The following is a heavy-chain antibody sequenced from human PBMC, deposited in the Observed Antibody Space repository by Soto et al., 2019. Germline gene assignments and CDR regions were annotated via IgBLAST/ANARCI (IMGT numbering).Heavy chain of an antibody. CDR3: ATAPPEETRSGYVGDNWFDP. V-gene: IGHV3-21*01. D-gene: IGHD5-12*01. CDR1: GFTFSSYS. Sequence: GGSLRLSCAASGFTFSSYSMNWVRQAPGKGLEWVSSISSSSSYIYYADSVKGRFTISRDNAKNSLYLQMNSLRAEDTAVYYCATAPPEETRSGYVGDNWFDPWGQGTLVTVSS. CDR2: ISSSSSYI. J-gene: IGHJ5*02.